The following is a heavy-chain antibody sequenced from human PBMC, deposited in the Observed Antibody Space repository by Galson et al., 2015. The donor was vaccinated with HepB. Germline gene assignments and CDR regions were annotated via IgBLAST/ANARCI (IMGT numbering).Heavy chain of an antibody. CDR1: GFTFSDYY. Sequence: SLRLSCAVSGFTFSDYYMVWIRQAPGKGLEWVSFISGNIGYANDAAAVKGRFTISRDNAKNSLFLQMNSLRAEDTAVYYCARDYGDSKLDYWGRGTLVTVSS. D-gene: IGHD4-17*01. V-gene: IGHV3-11*05. CDR2: ISGNIGYA. CDR3: ARDYGDSKLDY. J-gene: IGHJ4*02.